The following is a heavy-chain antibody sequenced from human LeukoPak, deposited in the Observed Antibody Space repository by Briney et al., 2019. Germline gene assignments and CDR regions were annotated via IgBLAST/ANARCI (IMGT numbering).Heavy chain of an antibody. D-gene: IGHD2-2*01. CDR1: GFTFSSYS. J-gene: IGHJ4*02. CDR2: ISSSSSYM. Sequence: GGSLRLSCAASGFTFSSYSMNWVRQAPGKGLKWVSSISSSSSYMYYADSVKGRFTISRDNAKNSLYLQMNSLRAEDTAVYYCARAVRFCSSISCYDNYFDYWGQGTLVTVSS. V-gene: IGHV3-21*01. CDR3: ARAVRFCSSISCYDNYFDY.